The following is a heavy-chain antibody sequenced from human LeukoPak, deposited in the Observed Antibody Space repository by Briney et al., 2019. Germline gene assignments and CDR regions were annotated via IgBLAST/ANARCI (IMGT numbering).Heavy chain of an antibody. CDR3: ARHSRAASTGSSSPPYY. Sequence: GESLKISCKGSGYSFTSYWIGWVRQMPGKGLEWMGIIYPGDSDTRYSPSFQGQVTISADKSISTAYLQWSSLKASDTAMYYCARHSRAASTGSSSPPYYWGQGTLVTVSS. CDR1: GYSFTSYW. J-gene: IGHJ4*02. V-gene: IGHV5-51*01. D-gene: IGHD6-13*01. CDR2: IYPGDSDT.